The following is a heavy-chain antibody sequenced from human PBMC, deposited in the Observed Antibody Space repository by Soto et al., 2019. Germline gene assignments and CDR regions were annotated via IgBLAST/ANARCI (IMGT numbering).Heavy chain of an antibody. CDR1: GYTFTGYY. J-gene: IGHJ3*02. V-gene: IGHV1-2*04. CDR3: AKDRGSSGWIGAFDI. D-gene: IGHD6-19*01. CDR2: INPNSGGT. Sequence: GASVKVSCKASGYTFTGYYMHWVRQAPGQGLEWMGWINPNSGGTNYAQKFQGWVTMTRDTSISTAYMELSRLRSDDTAVYYCAKDRGSSGWIGAFDIWGQGTMVTVSS.